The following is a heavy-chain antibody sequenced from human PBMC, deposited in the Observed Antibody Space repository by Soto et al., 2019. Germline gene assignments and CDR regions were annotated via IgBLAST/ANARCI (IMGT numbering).Heavy chain of an antibody. V-gene: IGHV3-23*01. J-gene: IGHJ6*02. D-gene: IGHD2-15*01. Sequence: GGFLRLSCAASGFTFSSYAMSWVRQAPGKGLEWVSAISGSGGSTYYADSVKGRFTISRDNSKNTLYLQMNSLRAEDTAVYYCAKLEALVVAGIDVWGQGTTVTVSS. CDR3: AKLEALVVAGIDV. CDR2: ISGSGGST. CDR1: GFTFSSYA.